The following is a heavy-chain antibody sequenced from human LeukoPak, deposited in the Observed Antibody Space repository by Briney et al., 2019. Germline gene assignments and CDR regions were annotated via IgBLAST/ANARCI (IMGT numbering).Heavy chain of an antibody. CDR3: ARLLYFSATARTLDY. Sequence: GESLKISCKGSGYSFTSYWIGWVRQMPGKGLEWMGIIYPGDSDTRYSPSFQGQVTISADKSISTAYLQWSSLKASDTAMYYCARLLYFSATARTLDYWGQGTLVTVSS. J-gene: IGHJ4*02. D-gene: IGHD2-15*01. CDR1: GYSFTSYW. CDR2: IYPGDSDT. V-gene: IGHV5-51*01.